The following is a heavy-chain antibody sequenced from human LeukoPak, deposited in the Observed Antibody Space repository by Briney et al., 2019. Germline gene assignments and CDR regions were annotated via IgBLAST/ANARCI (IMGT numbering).Heavy chain of an antibody. CDR1: GFTFSNYW. J-gene: IGHJ6*02. Sequence: GGSLRLSCAATGFTFSNYWMHWVRQAPGKGLVWVSRINSDGSSTTYADSVKGRFTISRDNAKNTLYLQMNSLRAEDTAVYYCARDYGRSRDYGMDVWGQGTTVTVSS. CDR3: ARDYGRSRDYGMDV. V-gene: IGHV3-74*01. D-gene: IGHD3-10*01. CDR2: INSDGSST.